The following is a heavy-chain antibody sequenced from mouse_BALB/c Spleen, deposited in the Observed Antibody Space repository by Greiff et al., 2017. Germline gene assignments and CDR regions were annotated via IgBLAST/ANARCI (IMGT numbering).Heavy chain of an antibody. CDR2: IWSGGST. Sequence: VKLMESGPGLVQPSQSLSITCTVSGFSLTSYGVHWVRQSPGKGLEWLGVIWSGGSTDYNAAFISRLSISKDNSKSQVFFKMNSLQANDTAIYYCARNIGGYYFYAMDYWGQGTSVTVSS. D-gene: IGHD2-3*01. CDR3: ARNIGGYYFYAMDY. J-gene: IGHJ4*01. V-gene: IGHV2-2*02. CDR1: GFSLTSYG.